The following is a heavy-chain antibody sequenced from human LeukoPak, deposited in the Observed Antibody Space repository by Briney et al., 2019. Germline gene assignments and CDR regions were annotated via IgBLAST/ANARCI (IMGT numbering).Heavy chain of an antibody. D-gene: IGHD4-17*01. V-gene: IGHV3-48*03. J-gene: IGHJ4*02. CDR1: GFTFSGYA. CDR2: ISSTGGTI. Sequence: GGSLRLSCAASGFTFSGYAMNWVRQAPGKGLEWLSHISSTGGTIYYVDSVKGRLTVSRDNAKNSLYLQMNSLRAEDTAVYYCAKSDPYGDSLIEIWGQGALVTVCS. CDR3: AKSDPYGDSLIEI.